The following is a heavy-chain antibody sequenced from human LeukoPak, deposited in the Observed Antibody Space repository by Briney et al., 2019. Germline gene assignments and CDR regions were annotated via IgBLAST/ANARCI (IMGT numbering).Heavy chain of an antibody. CDR3: ARLAYYLDSSGYYLYYFDN. CDR1: GGSFSGYY. V-gene: IGHV4-34*01. CDR2: ISHSGSS. Sequence: SETLSLTCAVYGGSFSGYYWSWIRQPPGKGLEWIGEISHSGSSNSNPSLKSRVTMSADMSKNQFSLKLSSVTAADTAVYFCARLAYYLDSSGYYLYYFDNWGREPRSPSPQ. J-gene: IGHJ4*02. D-gene: IGHD3-22*01.